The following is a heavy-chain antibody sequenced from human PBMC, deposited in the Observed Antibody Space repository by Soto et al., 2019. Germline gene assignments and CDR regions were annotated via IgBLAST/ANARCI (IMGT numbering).Heavy chain of an antibody. J-gene: IGHJ6*02. CDR3: ARGDFWSGYSTYYSYAMDV. Sequence: GGSLRLSCAASGFTFSSNAMNWVRQAPGKGLEWLAVFYSANSTYYADSVKGRFSISRDNSKNTLYLQVNSLRVEDTAVYYCARGDFWSGYSTYYSYAMDVWGQGTTVTVSS. D-gene: IGHD3-3*01. CDR2: FYSANST. V-gene: IGHV3-53*01. CDR1: GFTFSSNA.